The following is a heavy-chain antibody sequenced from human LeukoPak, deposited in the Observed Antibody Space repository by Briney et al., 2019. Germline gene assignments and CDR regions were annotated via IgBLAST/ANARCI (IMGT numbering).Heavy chain of an antibody. Sequence: TGRSLRLSXTASGFTFGDYAMSWFCQAPGKGLEWVGFIRSKAYGGTTEYAASVKGRFTISRDDSKSIAYLQMNSLKTEDTAVYYCTRDHHYDSSGYKDYFDYWGQGTLVTVSS. J-gene: IGHJ4*02. CDR2: IRSKAYGGTT. CDR1: GFTFGDYA. D-gene: IGHD3-22*01. CDR3: TRDHHYDSSGYKDYFDY. V-gene: IGHV3-49*03.